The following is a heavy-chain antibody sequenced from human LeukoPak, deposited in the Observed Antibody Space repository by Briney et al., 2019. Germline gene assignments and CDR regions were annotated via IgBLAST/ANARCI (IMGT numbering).Heavy chain of an antibody. D-gene: IGHD5-12*01. Sequence: PSQTLSLTCTVSGGSLSSGAYYWSWIRQHPGKGLEWIGSIHYSGSTSYNPPLKGRVTISVDTSKNQFSLKLSSVTAADTGVYYCERGGYEGVGPNKLSDYGGQGALVTVSS. V-gene: IGHV4-31*03. J-gene: IGHJ4*02. CDR2: IHYSGST. CDR1: GGSLSSGAYY. CDR3: ERGGYEGVGPNKLSDY.